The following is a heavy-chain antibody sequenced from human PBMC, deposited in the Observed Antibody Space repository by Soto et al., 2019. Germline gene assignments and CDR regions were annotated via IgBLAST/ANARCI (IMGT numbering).Heavy chain of an antibody. V-gene: IGHV4-59*08. D-gene: IGHD6-13*01. J-gene: IGHJ4*02. CDR1: SGSINGNY. CDR2: VYYSGST. Sequence: SETLSLTCTVSSGSINGNYWSWIRQPPGKGLEWIGYVYYSGSTNYNPSLKSRVTISVDTSKNQFSLKVSSVTAADTAVYYCLYSSSWYYFDSWGKGMLVTVS. CDR3: LYSSSWYYFDS.